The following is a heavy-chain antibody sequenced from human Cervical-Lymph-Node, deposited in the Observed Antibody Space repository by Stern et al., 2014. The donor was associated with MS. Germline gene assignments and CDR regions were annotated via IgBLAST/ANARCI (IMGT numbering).Heavy chain of an antibody. CDR2: ISGYKGNT. CDR1: GDTFGTYG. J-gene: IGHJ6*02. Sequence: QVRLVQSGTEVKKPGASVKVSCKASGDTFGTYGVNWVRQAPGQRLEWLGWISGYKGNTNYAQRLQGRVTLTTDTSTTTAYMELRSLRSDDTAVYYCAIMGTNGIDVWGQGTTVTVSS. D-gene: IGHD5-18*01. CDR3: AIMGTNGIDV. V-gene: IGHV1-18*01.